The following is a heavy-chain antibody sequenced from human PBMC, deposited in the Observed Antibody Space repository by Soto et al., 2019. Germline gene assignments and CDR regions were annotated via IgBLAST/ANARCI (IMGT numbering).Heavy chain of an antibody. CDR2: ISAYNGNT. J-gene: IGHJ6*02. V-gene: IGHV1-18*04. Sequence: QVQLVQSGAEVKKPGASVKVSCKASGYTFTSYGISWVRQAPGQGLEWMGWISAYNGNTNYAQKLQGRVTMTTDTSTSTAYMELRSLRSDATAVYYCARDQASPYYDFWSGRRRGMDVWGQGTTVTVSS. CDR1: GYTFTSYG. D-gene: IGHD3-3*01. CDR3: ARDQASPYYDFWSGRRRGMDV.